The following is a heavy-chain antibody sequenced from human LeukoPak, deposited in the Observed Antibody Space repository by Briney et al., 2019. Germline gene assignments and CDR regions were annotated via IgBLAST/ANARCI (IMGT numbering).Heavy chain of an antibody. V-gene: IGHV3-30*18. CDR2: ISYDGSNK. D-gene: IGHD3-10*01. CDR1: GFTFSSYG. J-gene: IGHJ4*02. Sequence: GRSLRLSCAASGFTFSSYGMHWVRQAPGKGLEWVAVISYDGSNKYYADSVKGRFTISRDNSKNTLYLQMNSLRAEDTAVYYCAKDHYITMVRGVTHPFGYWGQGTLVTVSS. CDR3: AKDHYITMVRGVTHPFGY.